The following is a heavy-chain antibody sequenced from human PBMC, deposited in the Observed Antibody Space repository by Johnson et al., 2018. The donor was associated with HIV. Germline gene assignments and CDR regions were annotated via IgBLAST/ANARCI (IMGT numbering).Heavy chain of an antibody. CDR1: GYTFSNYW. D-gene: IGHD2-15*01. J-gene: IGHJ3*02. CDR2: INQDGSER. CDR3: AGGRIGAFDI. Sequence: VQLVESGGGLVQPGGSLRLSCVVSGYTFSNYWMSWVRQAPGKGLEWVANINQDGSERYYVDSVKGRFTISRDNAKKFLYLQMTSLRAEDTALYYCAGGRIGAFDIWGQGTMVTVSS. V-gene: IGHV3-7*05.